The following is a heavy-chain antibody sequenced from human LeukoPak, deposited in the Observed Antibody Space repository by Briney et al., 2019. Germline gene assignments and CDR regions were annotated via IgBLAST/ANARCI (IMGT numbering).Heavy chain of an antibody. D-gene: IGHD2-2*01. CDR1: GYTFTNDG. J-gene: IGHJ4*02. CDR3: VRDRTKYCSSTSCPLDY. Sequence: ASVKVSCKASGYTFTNDGMNWVRQAPGQGLEWMGWINPHSGGTNYAQKFQGRVTMTRDTSISTAYMELSRLRSDDTAVYYCVRDRTKYCSSTSCPLDYWGQGTLVTVSS. V-gene: IGHV1-2*02. CDR2: INPHSGGT.